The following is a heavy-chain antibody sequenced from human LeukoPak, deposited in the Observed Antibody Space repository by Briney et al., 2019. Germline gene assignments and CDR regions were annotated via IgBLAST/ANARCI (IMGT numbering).Heavy chain of an antibody. CDR1: GYTFTGYY. Sequence: ASVKVSCKASGYTFTGYYMHWVRQAPGQGLEWMGWINPNSGGTNYAQKFQGRVTMTRDTSISTAYMELSRLRSDDTAVYYCARDLLKWELPNENWFDPWGQGTLVTVSS. CDR3: ARDLLKWELPNENWFDP. CDR2: INPNSGGT. J-gene: IGHJ5*02. V-gene: IGHV1-2*02. D-gene: IGHD1-26*01.